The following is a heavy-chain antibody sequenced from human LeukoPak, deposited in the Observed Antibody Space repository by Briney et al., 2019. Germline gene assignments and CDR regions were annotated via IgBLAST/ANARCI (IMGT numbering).Heavy chain of an antibody. CDR2: IYWDDDK. Sequence: SGPTLVKLTQTLTLTCTFSGFPLSTSGVGVGWIRHPPGKALEWLALIYWDDDKRYRPSLKSRLTITKDTSKNQVVLTMTNMDPVDTATYYCAHINTQRSVDYWGQGTLVTVSS. J-gene: IGHJ4*02. V-gene: IGHV2-5*02. D-gene: IGHD6-25*01. CDR3: AHINTQRSVDY. CDR1: GFPLSTSGVG.